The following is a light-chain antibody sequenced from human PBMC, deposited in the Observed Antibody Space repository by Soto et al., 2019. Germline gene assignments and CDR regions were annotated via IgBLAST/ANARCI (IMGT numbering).Light chain of an antibody. CDR2: DVS. CDR1: SSDVGGYNY. J-gene: IGLJ1*01. CDR3: CSYAGSFYV. V-gene: IGLV2-11*01. Sequence: HSALTKPRSVSGSPGQSVTISCPGTSSDVGGYNYVSWYQQHPGKAPKLMIYDVSKRPSGVPDRFSGSKSGNTASLTISGLQAEDEDDYYCCSYAGSFYVFGTGTKVTVL.